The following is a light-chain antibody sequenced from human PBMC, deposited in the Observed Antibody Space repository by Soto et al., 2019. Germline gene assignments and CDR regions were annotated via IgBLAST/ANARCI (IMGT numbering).Light chain of an antibody. CDR1: QSVSSD. Sequence: EIVMTQSPSTLTVSPGERATLSCRASQSVSSDLAWYHQKPGKAPRLLIYGASTRATGIPARFSGSGSGTEFTLTISSLQSEDFAVYYCQQYNDWPLTFGGGTKVDIK. V-gene: IGKV3-15*01. CDR2: GAS. J-gene: IGKJ4*01. CDR3: QQYNDWPLT.